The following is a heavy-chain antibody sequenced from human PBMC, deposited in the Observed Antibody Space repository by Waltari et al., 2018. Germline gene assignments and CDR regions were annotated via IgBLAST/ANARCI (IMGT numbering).Heavy chain of an antibody. D-gene: IGHD3-10*01. CDR3: ARFRWFGERGGGMDV. CDR1: GGSISSGSYY. CDR2: IYTSGST. J-gene: IGHJ6*02. Sequence: QEQLQESGPGLVKPSQTLSLTCTVSGGSISSGSYYWSWIRQPAGKGLEWIGRIYTSGSTNYNPSLKSRVTISVDTSKNQFSLKLSSVTAADTAVYYCARFRWFGERGGGMDVWGQGTTVTVSS. V-gene: IGHV4-61*02.